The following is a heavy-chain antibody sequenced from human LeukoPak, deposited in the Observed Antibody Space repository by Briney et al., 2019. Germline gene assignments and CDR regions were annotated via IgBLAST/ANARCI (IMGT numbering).Heavy chain of an antibody. Sequence: GGSLRLSCAASGFAFSSYAMSWVRQAPGKGLEWVSAISGSGGSTYYADSVKGRFTISRDNSKNTLYLQMNSLRAEDTAVYYCANKWGLITMVRGVIRDFAFDIWGQGTMVTVSS. CDR3: ANKWGLITMVRGVIRDFAFDI. V-gene: IGHV3-23*01. D-gene: IGHD3-10*01. J-gene: IGHJ3*02. CDR1: GFAFSSYA. CDR2: ISGSGGST.